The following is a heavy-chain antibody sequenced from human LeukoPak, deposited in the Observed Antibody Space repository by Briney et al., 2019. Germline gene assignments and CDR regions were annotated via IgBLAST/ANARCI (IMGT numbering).Heavy chain of an antibody. CDR3: ARDKPRLGSSSWPRTKDYYYMDV. D-gene: IGHD6-13*01. V-gene: IGHV1-69*05. J-gene: IGHJ6*03. Sequence: SVKVSCKASGGTFSVYAVSWVRPAPGQGLEWMGGIIPIFGTANCAQKFQGRVTLTTDESTSTAYMALSSLRSEDTAVYYCARDKPRLGSSSWPRTKDYYYMDVWGKGTTVTVSS. CDR1: GGTFSVYA. CDR2: IIPIFGTA.